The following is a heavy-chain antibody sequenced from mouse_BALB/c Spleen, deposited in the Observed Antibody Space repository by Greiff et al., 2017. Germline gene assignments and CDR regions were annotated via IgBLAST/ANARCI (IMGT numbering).Heavy chain of an antibody. CDR2: ILPGSGST. CDR3: ARGGYYYGSRGL. J-gene: IGHJ2*01. CDR1: GYTFSSYW. Sequence: VQLQQSGAELMKPGASVKISCKATGYTFSSYWIEWVKQRPGHGLEWIGEILPGSGSTNYNEKFKGKATFTSDTSSNTAYMQLSSLTSEDSAVYYCARGGYYYGSRGLWGQGTTLTVSS. V-gene: IGHV1-9*01. D-gene: IGHD1-1*01.